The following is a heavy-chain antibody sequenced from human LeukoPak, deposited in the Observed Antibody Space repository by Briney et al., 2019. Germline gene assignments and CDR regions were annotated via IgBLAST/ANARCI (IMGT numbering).Heavy chain of an antibody. CDR1: GFIFNDYY. J-gene: IGHJ3*02. V-gene: IGHV3-72*01. D-gene: IGHD2-21*01. CDR2: SRNKANSYTP. CDR3: ARSPSCGRAVFDI. Sequence: GGSLRLSCAASGFIFNDYYIDWVRQAPGKGLEWVGRSRNKANSYTPEYAASVKGRFTVSRDDSRDSVFLQMNSLKTEDTAVYYCARSPSCGRAVFDIWGQGTMVTVSS.